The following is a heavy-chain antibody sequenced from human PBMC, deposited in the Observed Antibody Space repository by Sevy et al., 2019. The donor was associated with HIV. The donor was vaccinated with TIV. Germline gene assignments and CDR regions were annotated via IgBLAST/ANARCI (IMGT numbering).Heavy chain of an antibody. V-gene: IGHV3-11*01. CDR3: ARDSVEMATIAGYNLAGAVDY. CDR1: GFTFSDYY. Sequence: GGSLRLSCAASGFTFSDYYMSWIRQAPGKGLEWVSYISSSGSTIYYADSVKGRFTISRDNAKNSLYLQMNSLRAEETAVYYWARDSVEMATIAGYNLAGAVDYWGQGTLVTVSS. J-gene: IGHJ4*02. D-gene: IGHD1-26*01. CDR2: ISSSGSTI.